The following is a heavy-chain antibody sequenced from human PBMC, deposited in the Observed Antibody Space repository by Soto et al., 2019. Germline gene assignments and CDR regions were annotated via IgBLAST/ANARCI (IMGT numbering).Heavy chain of an antibody. CDR1: GYTFTSYG. V-gene: IGHV1-18*04. J-gene: IGHJ6*02. CDR3: ARKSPPLWSGYTPNNYYGMDV. Sequence: GASVKVSCKASGYTFTSYGISWVRQAPGQGLEWMGWISAYNGNTNYAQKLQGRVTMTTDTSTSTAYMELRSLRSDDTAVYYCARKSPPLWSGYTPNNYYGMDVWGQGTTVTVSS. CDR2: ISAYNGNT. D-gene: IGHD3-3*01.